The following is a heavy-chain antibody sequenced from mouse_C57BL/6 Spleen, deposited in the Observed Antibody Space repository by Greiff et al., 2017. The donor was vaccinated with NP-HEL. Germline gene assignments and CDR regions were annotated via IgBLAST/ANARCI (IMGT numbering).Heavy chain of an antibody. CDR1: GYSITSGYY. J-gene: IGHJ3*01. CDR3: ARAYDYDGAWFAY. CDR2: ISYDGSN. Sequence: VQLKQSGPGLVKPSQSLSLTCSVTGYSITSGYYWNWIRQFPGNKLEWMGYISYDGSNNYNPSLKNRIPITRDTSKNQFFLKLNSVTTEDTATYYCARAYDYDGAWFAYWGQGTLVTVSA. D-gene: IGHD2-4*01. V-gene: IGHV3-6*01.